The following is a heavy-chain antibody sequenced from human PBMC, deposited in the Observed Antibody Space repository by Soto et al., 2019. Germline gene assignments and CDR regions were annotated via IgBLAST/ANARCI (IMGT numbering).Heavy chain of an antibody. CDR1: VFSHRTSGVG. D-gene: IGHD6-19*01. CDR3: AKSGSGGWYVWFGP. CDR2: IYWDDDK. Sequence: GHTIVNPTQTLTLTCRLSVFSHRTSGVGVGWIRQPPGKALEWLGFIYWDDDKRYSASLKSRLTITKDTSNNQVVLTITNMVPVKTASYYCAKSGSGGWYVWFGPWGQGDGVTFS. J-gene: IGHJ5*02. V-gene: IGHV2-5*02.